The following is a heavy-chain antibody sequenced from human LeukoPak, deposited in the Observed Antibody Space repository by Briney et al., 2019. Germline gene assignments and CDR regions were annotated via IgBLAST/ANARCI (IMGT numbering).Heavy chain of an antibody. CDR1: GGSISSSN. CDR3: AKKVVVGATSPYSDFQD. J-gene: IGHJ1*01. Sequence: ETLSLTCAVSGGSISSSNWWSWVRQAPGKGLEWVSAISGSGVTTHYAGSVKGRFSISRDNSKNTLYLQMNSLRAEDTALYYCAKKVVVGATSPYSDFQDWGQGTLVTVSS. V-gene: IGHV3-23*01. CDR2: ISGSGVTT. D-gene: IGHD1-26*01.